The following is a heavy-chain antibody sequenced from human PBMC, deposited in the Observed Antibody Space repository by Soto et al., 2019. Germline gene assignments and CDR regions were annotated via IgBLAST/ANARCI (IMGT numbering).Heavy chain of an antibody. J-gene: IGHJ4*02. CDR1: GASISSYY. CDR3: ARSRGGYFDY. Sequence: PSETLSLTCAVSGASISSYYWSWIRQPPGKGLEWIGYFYYSGSTNYKPSLKSRVTISVDTSKNQFSLKLRSVTDADTAVYYCARSRGGYFDYWGQGTLVTVSS. V-gene: IGHV4-59*01. CDR2: FYYSGST. D-gene: IGHD3-22*01.